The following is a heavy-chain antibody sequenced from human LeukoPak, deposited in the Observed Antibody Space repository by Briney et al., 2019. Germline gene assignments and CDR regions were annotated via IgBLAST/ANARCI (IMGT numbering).Heavy chain of an antibody. CDR3: ASASGSYSDY. CDR1: GGSFSGYY. CDR2: INHSGST. V-gene: IGHV4-34*01. Sequence: SETLSLTCAVYGGSFSGYYWSWIRQPPGKGLEWIGEINHSGSTNYNPSLKSRVTISVDTSKNQFSLKLSSVTAADTAVYYCASASGSYSDYWGQGTLVTVSS. D-gene: IGHD1-26*01. J-gene: IGHJ4*02.